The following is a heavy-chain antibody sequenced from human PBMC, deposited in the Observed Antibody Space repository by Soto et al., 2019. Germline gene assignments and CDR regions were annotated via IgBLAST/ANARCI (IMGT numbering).Heavy chain of an antibody. J-gene: IGHJ4*02. Sequence: QVQLVESGGDVVQPGRSLRLSCAASGFTFSFYAMHWVRQAPGKGLEWVAVISYNGRNKHYVDSVKGRFTISRDNSQDTLYLQMDSRRHDDTAVYYCARQAKIGDRSQFYFDSWGQGTLVTVSS. V-gene: IGHV3-30*04. CDR3: ARQAKIGDRSQFYFDS. CDR2: ISYNGRNK. D-gene: IGHD3-16*01. CDR1: GFTFSFYA.